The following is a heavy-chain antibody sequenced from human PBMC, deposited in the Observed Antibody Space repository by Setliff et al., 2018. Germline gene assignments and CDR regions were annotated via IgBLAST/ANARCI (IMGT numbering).Heavy chain of an antibody. CDR1: GYTFTSYA. V-gene: IGHV1-3*01. Sequence: ASVKVSCKASGYTFTSYAMHWVRQAPGQRLEWMGWSTNYNPSLRSRVSISLDTSKSQFFLKLNSVTAADTAVYYCARMTGFLYMDVWGKGTPVTVSS. D-gene: IGHD3-3*01. CDR3: ARMTGFLYMDV. CDR2: STNY. J-gene: IGHJ6*04.